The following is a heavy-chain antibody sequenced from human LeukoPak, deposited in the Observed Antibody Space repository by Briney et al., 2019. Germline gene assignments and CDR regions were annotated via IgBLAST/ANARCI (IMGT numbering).Heavy chain of an antibody. Sequence: SETLSLTCSVSDDSISTYYWSWLRQPPGKGLEWIGYIYYSGSTNYNPSLKSRVTISVDTSKNQFSLKLSSVTAADTAVYYCAHSSWYYYFDYWGQGTLVTVSS. J-gene: IGHJ4*02. CDR2: IYYSGST. CDR1: DDSISTYY. D-gene: IGHD6-13*01. CDR3: AHSSWYYYFDY. V-gene: IGHV4-59*01.